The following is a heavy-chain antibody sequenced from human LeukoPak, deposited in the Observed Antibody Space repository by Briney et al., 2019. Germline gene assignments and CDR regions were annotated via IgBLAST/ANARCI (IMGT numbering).Heavy chain of an antibody. Sequence: SGGSLRLSCAASGFTFSTYSMNWVRQAPGKGLEWVSSISSNSRYIYYADSMRGRFTISRDNAKSSLYLQMNSLRAEDTALYYCARHRTASDYWGQGTLVTVSS. D-gene: IGHD3-16*02. CDR1: GFTFSTYS. CDR2: ISSNSRYI. CDR3: ARHRTASDY. V-gene: IGHV3-21*01. J-gene: IGHJ4*02.